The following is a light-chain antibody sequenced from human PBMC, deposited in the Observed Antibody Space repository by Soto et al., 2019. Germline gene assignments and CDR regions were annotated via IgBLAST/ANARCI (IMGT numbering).Light chain of an antibody. J-gene: IGKJ4*01. CDR2: AAS. CDR1: QSISSY. CDR3: QQSYSTPLT. Sequence: DIQMTQSPSSLSASVGDRVTITCRASQSISSYLNWYQQKPGKAPKLPIYAASSLQSGVPSRFNGSGSGTDFTLTISSLQPEDFATYYCQQSYSTPLTFGGGTKVEIK. V-gene: IGKV1-39*01.